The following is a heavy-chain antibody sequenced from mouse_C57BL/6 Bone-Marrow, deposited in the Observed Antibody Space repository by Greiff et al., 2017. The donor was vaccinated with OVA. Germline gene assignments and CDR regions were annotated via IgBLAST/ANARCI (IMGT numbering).Heavy chain of an antibody. J-gene: IGHJ2*01. Sequence: QVQLQQPGAELVKPGASVKVSCKASGYTFTSYWMHWVKQRPGQGLEWIGRIYPSDSDTNYTQKFKGKATLTVDKSSSTAYMQLSRLTSEDSAVYSCAIMVTKYYFDYWGQGTTLTVSS. CDR3: AIMVTKYYFDY. D-gene: IGHD2-2*01. CDR1: GYTFTSYW. V-gene: IGHV1-74*01. CDR2: IYPSDSDT.